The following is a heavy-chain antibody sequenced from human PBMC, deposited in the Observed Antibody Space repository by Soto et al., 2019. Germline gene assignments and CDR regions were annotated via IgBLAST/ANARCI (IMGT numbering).Heavy chain of an antibody. Sequence: GGSLRLSCAASGFTFSSYWMSWVRQAPGKGLEWVANIKQDGSEKYYVDSVKGRFTISRDNAKNSLYLQMNSLRAEDTAVYYCARDPRGHYDSSGSLQRGAFDIWGQGTMVTVSS. CDR2: IKQDGSEK. CDR3: ARDPRGHYDSSGSLQRGAFDI. D-gene: IGHD3-22*01. V-gene: IGHV3-7*05. J-gene: IGHJ3*02. CDR1: GFTFSSYW.